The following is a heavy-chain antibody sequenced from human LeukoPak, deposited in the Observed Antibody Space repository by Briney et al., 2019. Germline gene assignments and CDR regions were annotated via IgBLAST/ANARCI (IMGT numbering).Heavy chain of an antibody. CDR1: GFIFSSYS. CDR2: ITGSGGNT. D-gene: IGHD6-13*01. J-gene: IGHJ6*02. V-gene: IGHV3-23*01. CDR3: AKAASSSWPSYYYGMDV. Sequence: PGGSLRLSCAAPGFIFSSYSMSWVRQAPGKGLEWVSAITGSGGNTYYADSVKGRFTISKDNSKNTVYLQMSSLRVDDTAVYYCAKAASSSWPSYYYGMDVWGQGTTVTVSS.